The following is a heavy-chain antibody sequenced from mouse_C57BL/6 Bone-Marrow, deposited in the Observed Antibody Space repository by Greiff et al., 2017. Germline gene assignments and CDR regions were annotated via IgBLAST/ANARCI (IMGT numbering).Heavy chain of an antibody. J-gene: IGHJ3*01. CDR3: ASPHYYGSSSAWFAY. Sequence: EVMLVESGGGLVQPGGSLKLSCAASGFTFSDYGMAWVRQAPRQGPEWVAFISNLAYSIYYADTVTGRFTISRENAKNTLYLEMSSLRSEDTAMFYCASPHYYGSSSAWFAYWGQGTLVTVSA. V-gene: IGHV5-15*01. CDR2: ISNLAYSI. CDR1: GFTFSDYG. D-gene: IGHD1-1*01.